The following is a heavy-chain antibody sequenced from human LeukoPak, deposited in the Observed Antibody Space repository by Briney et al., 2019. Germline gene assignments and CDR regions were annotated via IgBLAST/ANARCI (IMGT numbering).Heavy chain of an antibody. Sequence: SQTLSLTCTVSGVSISSGDYYWSWIRQPPGKGLEWIGYIYYSGSTYYNPSLKSRVTISVDTSKNQFSLKLSSVTAADTAVYYCARGSKGAARPRFDYWGQGTLVTVSS. J-gene: IGHJ4*02. CDR2: IYYSGST. CDR1: GVSISSGDYY. V-gene: IGHV4-30-4*01. D-gene: IGHD6-6*01. CDR3: ARGSKGAARPRFDY.